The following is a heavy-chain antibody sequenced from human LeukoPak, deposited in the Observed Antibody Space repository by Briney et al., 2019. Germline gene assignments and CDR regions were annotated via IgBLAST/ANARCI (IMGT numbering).Heavy chain of an antibody. CDR2: IYHSGST. J-gene: IGHJ4*02. D-gene: IGHD3-10*01. CDR3: CLIRGSGTYYNPFEY. V-gene: IGHV4-4*02. CDR1: GGPVSSGNW. Sequence: SGTLSLTCAVSGGPVSSGNWWSWVRQPPGKRLEWIGKIYHSGSTDYNPSLKSRVTISIDKSNNQFSLKLTSVTAADTAVYYRCLIRGSGTYYNPFEYWGQGTLVAVSS.